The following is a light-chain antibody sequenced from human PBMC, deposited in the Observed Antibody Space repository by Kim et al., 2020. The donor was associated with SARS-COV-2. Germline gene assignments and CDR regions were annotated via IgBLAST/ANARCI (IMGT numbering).Light chain of an antibody. Sequence: LLPGETAPLSCGASQYFGRSYLVWYKQKPGKAPRFLINDASGRATGIPDRFIGSGFGKDLTLTISRLELEKLEVNNCKKYGGSRTFGEGTKG. CDR1: QYFGRSY. CDR3: KKYGGSRT. J-gene: IGKJ1*01. V-gene: IGKV3-20*01. CDR2: DAS.